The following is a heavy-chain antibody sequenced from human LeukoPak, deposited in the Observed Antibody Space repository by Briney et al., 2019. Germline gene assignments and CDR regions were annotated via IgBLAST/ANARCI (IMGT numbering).Heavy chain of an antibody. D-gene: IGHD1-1*01. V-gene: IGHV5-51*01. CDR1: GYSFTSYW. CDR3: ARHEGGIHGNPAHVDY. CDR2: IYPGDSDT. Sequence: GESLKISCKGSGYSFTSYWIGWVRQMPGKGLEWMGIIYPGDSDTRYSPSFQGQVTISADKSISTAYLQRSSLKASDTAMYYCARHEGGIHGNPAHVDYWGQGTLVTVSS. J-gene: IGHJ4*02.